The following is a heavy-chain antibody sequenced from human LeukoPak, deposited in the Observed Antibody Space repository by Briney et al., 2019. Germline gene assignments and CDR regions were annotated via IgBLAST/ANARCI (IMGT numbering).Heavy chain of an antibody. J-gene: IGHJ4*02. CDR1: GGSISSYY. V-gene: IGHV4-4*09. CDR3: ARLRVVVPPGLYYFDY. Sequence: SETLSLTRTVSGGSISSYYWSWIRQPPGKGLEWIGYIYTSGSTNYNPSLKSRVTISVDTSKNQFSLKLSSVTAADTAVYYCARLRVVVPPGLYYFDYWGQGTLVTVSS. CDR2: IYTSGST. D-gene: IGHD2-15*01.